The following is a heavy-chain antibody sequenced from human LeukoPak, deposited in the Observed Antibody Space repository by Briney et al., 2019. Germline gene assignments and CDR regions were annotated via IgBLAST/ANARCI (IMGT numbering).Heavy chain of an antibody. V-gene: IGHV1-8*01. CDR2: MNPNSGNT. J-gene: IGHJ6*02. Sequence: ASVKVSCKASGDTFTSYDINWVRQATGQGLEWMGWMNPNSGNTGYAQKFQGRVTMTRNTSISTAYMELSSLRSEDTAVYYCARGLSGLRYFGWLATTRYYYGMDVWGQGTTVTVSS. CDR1: GDTFTSYD. D-gene: IGHD3-9*01. CDR3: ARGLSGLRYFGWLATTRYYYGMDV.